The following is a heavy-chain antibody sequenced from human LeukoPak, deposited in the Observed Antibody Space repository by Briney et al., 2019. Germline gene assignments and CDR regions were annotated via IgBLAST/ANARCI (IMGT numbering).Heavy chain of an antibody. CDR2: IIPILGIA. D-gene: IGHD4-17*01. Sequence: SVKVSCKASGGTFSSYAISWVRQAPGQGLEWMGRIIPILGIANYAKKFQGRVTITADKSTSTAYMELSSMRSEDTAVYYCARGIYGDYKGNWFDPWGQGTLVTVSS. J-gene: IGHJ5*02. CDR1: GGTFSSYA. V-gene: IGHV1-69*04. CDR3: ARGIYGDYKGNWFDP.